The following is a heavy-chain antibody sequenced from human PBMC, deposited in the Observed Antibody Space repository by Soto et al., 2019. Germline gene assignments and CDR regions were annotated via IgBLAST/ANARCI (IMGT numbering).Heavy chain of an antibody. CDR2: IIPIFGTA. CDR1: GGTFSSYA. CDR3: ARSRSSGWYARGYYFDY. J-gene: IGHJ4*02. V-gene: IGHV1-69*13. D-gene: IGHD6-19*01. Sequence: GASVKVSCKASGGTFSSYAISWVRQAPGQGLEWMGGIIPIFGTANYAQKFQGRVTITADESTSTAYMELSSLRSEDTAVYYCARSRSSGWYARGYYFDYRGQGTLVTVSS.